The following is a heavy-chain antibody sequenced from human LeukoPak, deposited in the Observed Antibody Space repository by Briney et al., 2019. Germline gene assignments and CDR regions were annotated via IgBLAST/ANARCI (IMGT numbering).Heavy chain of an antibody. D-gene: IGHD6-19*01. Sequence: PSETLSLTCAVYGGSFSGYYWSWIRQPPGKGLEWIGEINHSGSTNYNPSLKSRVTISVDTSKNQFSLKLSSVTAADTAVYYCARVTAVAGTKGWFDPWGQGTLVIVSS. J-gene: IGHJ5*02. CDR1: GGSFSGYY. V-gene: IGHV4-34*01. CDR3: ARVTAVAGTKGWFDP. CDR2: INHSGST.